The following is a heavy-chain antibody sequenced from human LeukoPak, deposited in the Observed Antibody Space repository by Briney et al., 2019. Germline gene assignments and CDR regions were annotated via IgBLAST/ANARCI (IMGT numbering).Heavy chain of an antibody. CDR2: IYPGDSDT. Sequence: GESLTLSCKGSGYSFTSYWIGWVRQMPGKGLEWMGVIYPGDSDTRYSPSFQGQVTISADKSISTAYLQWSSLKASDTAMYYCARGRTVTIFDYWGQGTLVTVSS. CDR3: ARGRTVTIFDY. CDR1: GYSFTSYW. D-gene: IGHD4-17*01. J-gene: IGHJ4*02. V-gene: IGHV5-51*01.